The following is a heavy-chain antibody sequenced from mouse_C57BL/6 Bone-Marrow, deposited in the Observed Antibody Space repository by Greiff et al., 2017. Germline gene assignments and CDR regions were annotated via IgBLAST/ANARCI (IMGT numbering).Heavy chain of an antibody. V-gene: IGHV1-4*01. Sequence: QVQLKQSDAELVKPGASVKMSCKASGYTFTSYTMHWVKQRPGQGLEWIGYINPSSGYTKYNQKFKDKATLTADKSSSTAYMQLSSLTSEDSAVYYCARKGLRPYYFDYWGQGTTLTVSS. CDR3: ARKGLRPYYFDY. D-gene: IGHD1-2*01. CDR1: GYTFTSYT. J-gene: IGHJ2*01. CDR2: INPSSGYT.